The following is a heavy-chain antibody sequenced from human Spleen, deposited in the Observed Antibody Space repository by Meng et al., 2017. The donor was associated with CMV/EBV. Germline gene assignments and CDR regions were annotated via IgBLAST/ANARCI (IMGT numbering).Heavy chain of an antibody. J-gene: IGHJ5*02. D-gene: IGHD6-13*01. CDR1: GYTFTDYY. CDR2: IIPILGIA. CDR3: ARGVEQLVLDNWFDP. V-gene: IGHV1-69*10. Sequence: SVKVSCKASGYTFTDYYIHWVRQAPGQGLEWMGGIIPILGIANYAQKFQGRVTITADKSTSTAYMELSSLRSEDTAVYYCARGVEQLVLDNWFDPWGQGTLVTVSS.